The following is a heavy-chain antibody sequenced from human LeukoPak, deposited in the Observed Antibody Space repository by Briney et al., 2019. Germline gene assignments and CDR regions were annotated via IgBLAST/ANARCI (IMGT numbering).Heavy chain of an antibody. D-gene: IGHD3-3*01. V-gene: IGHV3-74*01. CDR2: INSDGRST. J-gene: IGHJ4*02. CDR1: GFTFSTSW. Sequence: PGGSLRLSCAASGFTFSTSWMHWVRQVPGKGLVWVSRINSDGRSTDYADSVKGRFTISRDNTKNTLYLQMNSLRVEDTAVYYCAHTVWSGNYFDYWGQGTLVTVPS. CDR3: AHTVWSGNYFDY.